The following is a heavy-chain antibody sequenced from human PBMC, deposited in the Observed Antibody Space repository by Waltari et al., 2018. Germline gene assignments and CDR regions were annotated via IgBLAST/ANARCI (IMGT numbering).Heavy chain of an antibody. CDR1: VGSIRNYY. V-gene: IGHV4-59*13. CDR2: IYISGST. CDR3: ARGPNGNYVTDWYFDL. Sequence: QVQLQESGSGLVKPSETLSLTCTVSVGSIRNYYWRWLRQPPGKGLEWIGNIYISGSTNYNPALKSRVTISVDTSKNQFSLKLSSVTAADTAVYYCARGPNGNYVTDWYFDLWGRGTLVTVSS. D-gene: IGHD1-7*01. J-gene: IGHJ2*01.